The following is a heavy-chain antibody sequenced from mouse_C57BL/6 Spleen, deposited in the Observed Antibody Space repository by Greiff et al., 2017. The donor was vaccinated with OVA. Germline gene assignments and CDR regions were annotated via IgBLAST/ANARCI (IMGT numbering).Heavy chain of an antibody. CDR1: GFTFSSYA. CDR2: ISSGGDYI. V-gene: IGHV5-9-1*02. Sequence: EVQVVESGEGLVKPGGSLKLSCAASGFTFSSYAMSWVRQTPEKRLEWVAYISSGGDYIYYADTVKGRFTISRDNARNTLYLQMSSLKSEDTAMYYCTRERKGGYYAMDFWGQGTSVTVSS. CDR3: TRERKGGYYAMDF. J-gene: IGHJ4*01.